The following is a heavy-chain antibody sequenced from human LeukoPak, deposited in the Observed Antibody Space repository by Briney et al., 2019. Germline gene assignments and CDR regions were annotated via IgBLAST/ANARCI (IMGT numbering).Heavy chain of an antibody. CDR1: GGSISSYY. D-gene: IGHD3-22*01. J-gene: IGHJ3*02. V-gene: IGHV4-59*01. CDR2: IYYSGST. Sequence: PSETLSLTCTVSGGSISSYYWSWIRQPPGKGLEWIGYIYYSGSTNYSPSLKSRVTISVDTSKNQFSLKLSSVTAADTAVYYCARDARDDSSGYYDAFDIWGQGTMVTVSS. CDR3: ARDARDDSSGYYDAFDI.